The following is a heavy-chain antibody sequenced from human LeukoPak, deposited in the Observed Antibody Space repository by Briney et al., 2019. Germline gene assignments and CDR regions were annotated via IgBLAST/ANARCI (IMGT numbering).Heavy chain of an antibody. Sequence: ASVKVSCKASGYTFTSYAMHWVRQAPGQRLEWMGWINAGNGNTKYSQKFQGRVTITRDTSASTAYMELSSLRSEGTAVYYCARDYSGSSGYYYGYWGQGTLVTVSS. J-gene: IGHJ4*02. CDR3: ARDYSGSSGYYYGY. CDR1: GYTFTSYA. D-gene: IGHD3-22*01. V-gene: IGHV1-3*01. CDR2: INAGNGNT.